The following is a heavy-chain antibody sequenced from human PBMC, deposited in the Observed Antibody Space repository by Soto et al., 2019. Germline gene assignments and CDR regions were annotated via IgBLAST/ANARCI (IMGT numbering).Heavy chain of an antibody. D-gene: IGHD6-19*01. V-gene: IGHV4-59*01. J-gene: IGHJ5*02. CDR1: GGSISSYY. CDR3: ARDKVGSGWYLP. CDR2: IYYSGST. Sequence: SETLSLTCTVSGGSISSYYWSWIRQPPGKGLEWIGYIYYSGSTNYNPSLKSRVTISVDTSKNQFSLKLSSVTAADTAVYYCARDKVGSGWYLPCGQGTLVTVSS.